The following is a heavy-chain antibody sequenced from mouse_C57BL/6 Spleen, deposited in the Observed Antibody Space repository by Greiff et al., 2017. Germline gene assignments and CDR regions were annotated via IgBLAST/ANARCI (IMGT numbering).Heavy chain of an antibody. J-gene: IGHJ4*01. D-gene: IGHD1-1*01. Sequence: QVQLQQSGAELVKPGASVKLSCKASGYTFTSYWMHWVKQRPGQGLEWIGMIHPNSGSTNYNEKFKSKATLTVDKSSSTAYMQLSSLTSEDSAVYYCARCGSPGAMDYWGQGTSVTVSS. CDR1: GYTFTSYW. V-gene: IGHV1-64*01. CDR3: ARCGSPGAMDY. CDR2: IHPNSGST.